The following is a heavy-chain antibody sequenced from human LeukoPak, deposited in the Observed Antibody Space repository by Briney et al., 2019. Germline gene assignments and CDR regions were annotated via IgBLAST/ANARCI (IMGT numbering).Heavy chain of an antibody. CDR3: ARLSTVTTSFDY. Sequence: PSETLSLTCTVSGGSISSYYWSWIRQPAGKGLEWIGRIYTSGTTHYNPSLKSRVTMSVDTSKNQFSLKLSSVTAADTAVYYCARLSTVTTSFDYWGQGTLVTVSS. V-gene: IGHV4-4*07. J-gene: IGHJ4*02. D-gene: IGHD4-17*01. CDR2: IYTSGTT. CDR1: GGSISSYY.